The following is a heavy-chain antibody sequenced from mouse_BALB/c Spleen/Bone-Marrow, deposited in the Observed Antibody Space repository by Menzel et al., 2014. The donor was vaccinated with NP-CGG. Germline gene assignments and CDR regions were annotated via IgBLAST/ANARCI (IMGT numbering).Heavy chain of an antibody. J-gene: IGHJ3*01. CDR1: GFTFSGFG. D-gene: IGHD2-14*01. V-gene: IGHV5-17*02. CDR3: ARSRYDVGWFAY. CDR2: IISGSNTI. Sequence: EVKLQESGGGLVQPGGSRKLSCAASGFTFSGFGMHWVRQAPEKGLEWVAYIISGSNTIYYADTVQGRFTISRDNPKNTLFLQMTSLRSEDTAMYYCARSRYDVGWFAYWGQGTLVTVSA.